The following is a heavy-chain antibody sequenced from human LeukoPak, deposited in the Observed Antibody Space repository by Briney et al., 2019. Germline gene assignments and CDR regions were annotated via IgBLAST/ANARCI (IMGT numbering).Heavy chain of an antibody. CDR1: GDSITNHY. CDR2: IYYSGSI. CDR3: ARYSSGWYD. V-gene: IGHV4-59*11. J-gene: IGHJ4*02. D-gene: IGHD6-19*01. Sequence: PSETLSLTCIVSGDSITNHYWSLIRRPPGKGLEWIGYIYYSGSINYNPSLKSRVTISVDTSRNQFSMKLNSVTAADTAVYYCARYSSGWYDWGQGTLVTVSS.